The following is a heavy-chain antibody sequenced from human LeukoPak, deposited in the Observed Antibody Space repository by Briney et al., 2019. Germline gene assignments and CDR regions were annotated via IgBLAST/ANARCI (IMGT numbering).Heavy chain of an antibody. D-gene: IGHD3-22*01. J-gene: IGHJ3*02. CDR2: IAYDGSNE. Sequence: GTSLRLSCAASGFTFSSHGMHWVRQAPGKGLEWVAIIAYDGSNEYYTDSVKGRFTISRDDSKNALYLQMNSLRAEDTAVYYCARTSLGGITMIVVVKGAFDIWGQGTMVTVSS. V-gene: IGHV3-30*12. CDR3: ARTSLGGITMIVVVKGAFDI. CDR1: GFTFSSHG.